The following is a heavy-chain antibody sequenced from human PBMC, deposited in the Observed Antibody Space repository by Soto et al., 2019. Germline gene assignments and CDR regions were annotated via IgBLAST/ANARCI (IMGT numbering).Heavy chain of an antibody. CDR1: GFNFSSYA. D-gene: IGHD6-13*01. Sequence: GGSLRLSCAASGFNFSSYAMHWVRQAPGKGLEWVAVISYDGGKKYYADSVKGRFTISRDNSKNTLYVEMNSLSAEDTTVYYCAREGQPAAGTTPHNWGQGTLVTVSS. CDR3: AREGQPAAGTTPHN. V-gene: IGHV3-30*04. J-gene: IGHJ4*02. CDR2: ISYDGGKK.